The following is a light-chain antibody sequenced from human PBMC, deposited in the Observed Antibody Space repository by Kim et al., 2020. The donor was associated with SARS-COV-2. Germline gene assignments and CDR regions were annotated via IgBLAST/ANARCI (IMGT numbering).Light chain of an antibody. V-gene: IGLV1-51*01. Sequence: QHVRITCSGNSSNNGNYYVCWYQHLPETAPKLLIVDSNKRPSGIPDRFSGYKSATSATLGITGLQTGDGADYYCATWDDGLSSVVFGGGTQLTVL. CDR1: SSNNGNYY. J-gene: IGLJ2*01. CDR3: ATWDDGLSSVV. CDR2: DSN.